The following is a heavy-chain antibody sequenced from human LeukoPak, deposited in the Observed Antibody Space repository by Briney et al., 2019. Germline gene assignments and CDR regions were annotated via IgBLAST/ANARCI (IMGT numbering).Heavy chain of an antibody. CDR3: ARDLESSGSYDY. D-gene: IGHD1-26*01. V-gene: IGHV1-2*02. CDR1: GYTFTGYY. CDR2: INPNSGGT. J-gene: IGHJ4*02. Sequence: ASVKVSCKASGYTFTGYYMHWVRQAPGQGLEWMGWINPNSGGTNYAQKFQGRVTMTRDTSISTAYMELSRLRSDDTAVYYCARDLESSGSYDYWGQGTLVTVSS.